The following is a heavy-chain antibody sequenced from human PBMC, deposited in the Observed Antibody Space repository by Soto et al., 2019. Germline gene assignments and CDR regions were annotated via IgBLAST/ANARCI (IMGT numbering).Heavy chain of an antibody. Sequence: GGSLRLSCAASGFTFSSCWMSWVRQAPGQGLEWVANISSSSSTIYYADSVKGRFTISRDNAKNSLYLQMNSLRAKDTAVYYCARSRGYCSGGSCYPTAYYYYYMDVWGKGTTVTVSS. J-gene: IGHJ6*03. V-gene: IGHV3-48*01. D-gene: IGHD2-15*01. CDR2: ISSSSSTI. CDR1: GFTFSSCW. CDR3: ARSRGYCSGGSCYPTAYYYYYMDV.